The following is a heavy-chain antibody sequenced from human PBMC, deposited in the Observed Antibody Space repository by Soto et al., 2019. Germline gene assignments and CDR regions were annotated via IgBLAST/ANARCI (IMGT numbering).Heavy chain of an antibody. J-gene: IGHJ4*02. V-gene: IGHV3-9*01. D-gene: IGHD6-6*01. CDR1: GFTFDDYA. CDR3: AKDMVEYSSSSSGYFDY. Sequence: PGGSLSLSCAASGFTFDDYAMHWVRQAPGKGLEWVSGISWNSGSIGYADSVKGRFTISRDNAKNSLYLQMNSLRAEDTALYYCAKDMVEYSSSSSGYFDYWGQGTLVTVSS. CDR2: ISWNSGSI.